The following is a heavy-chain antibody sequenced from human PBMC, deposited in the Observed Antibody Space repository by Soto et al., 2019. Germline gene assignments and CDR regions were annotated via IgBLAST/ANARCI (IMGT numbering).Heavy chain of an antibody. V-gene: IGHV4-61*01. J-gene: IGHJ4*02. CDR3: ARLNCISTRSFSDS. CDR2: VYYSGSS. D-gene: IGHD2-2*01. Sequence: PSETLSLTCTVSGASVSSESYYWSWIRQPPGKGLEWIAYVYYSGSSNNNPSLISRVTISVDTSKNQFSLKLNSVTAADTAVYYCARLNCISTRSFSDSWDKGTLVTVSS. CDR1: GASVSSESYY.